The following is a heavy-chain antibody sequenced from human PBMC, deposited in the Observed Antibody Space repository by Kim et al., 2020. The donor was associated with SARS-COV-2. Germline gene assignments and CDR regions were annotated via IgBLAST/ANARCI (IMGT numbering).Heavy chain of an antibody. J-gene: IGHJ5*02. D-gene: IGHD6-13*01. CDR3: AIAAAGSVPNWFDP. V-gene: IGHV3-48*02. Sequence: ADSVKGRFTISRDNAKNSLYLQMNSLRDEDTAVYYCAIAAAGSVPNWFDPWGQGTLVTVSS.